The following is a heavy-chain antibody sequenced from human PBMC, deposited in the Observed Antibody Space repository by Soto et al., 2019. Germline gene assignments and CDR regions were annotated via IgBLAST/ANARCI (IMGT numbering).Heavy chain of an antibody. V-gene: IGHV3-30*18. D-gene: IGHD3-10*01. CDR2: ISYDGSNK. CDR1: GFTFSSYG. J-gene: IGHJ3*02. CDR3: AKDPRELLWFVELSGGAFDI. Sequence: QVQLVESGGGVVQPGRSLRLSCAASGFTFSSYGMQWVRQAPGTGLERVAVISYDGSNKYYADSVKGRFTISRDTSKNTMYLQMNSLRAEDTAVYYCAKDPRELLWFVELSGGAFDIWGQGTMVTVAS.